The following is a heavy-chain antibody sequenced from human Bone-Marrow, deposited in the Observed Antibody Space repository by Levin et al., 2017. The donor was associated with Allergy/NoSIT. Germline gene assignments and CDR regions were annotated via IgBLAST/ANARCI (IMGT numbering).Heavy chain of an antibody. CDR3: AREGIGVAVAPVGYFDY. Sequence: GGSLRLSCAASGFTFSSYAMHWVRQAPGKGLEWVAVISYDGSNKYYADSVKGRFTISRDNSKNTLYLQMNSLRAEDTAVYYCAREGIGVAVAPVGYFDYWGQGTLVTVSS. CDR2: ISYDGSNK. J-gene: IGHJ4*02. CDR1: GFTFSSYA. V-gene: IGHV3-30*04. D-gene: IGHD6-19*01.